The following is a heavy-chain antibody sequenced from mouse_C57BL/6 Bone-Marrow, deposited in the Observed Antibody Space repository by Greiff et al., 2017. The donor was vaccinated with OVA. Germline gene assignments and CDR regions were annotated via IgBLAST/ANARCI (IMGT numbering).Heavy chain of an antibody. J-gene: IGHJ2*01. CDR3: ARVVITTVVAP. CDR1: GYTFTDYY. Sequence: EVQLQQSGPVLVKPGASVKMSCKASGYTFTDYYMNWVKQSHGKSLEWIGVINPYNGGTSYNQKFKGKATLTVDKSSSTAYMELNSLTSEDSAVYYCARVVITTVVAPWGQGTTLTVSS. V-gene: IGHV1-19*01. CDR2: INPYNGGT. D-gene: IGHD1-1*01.